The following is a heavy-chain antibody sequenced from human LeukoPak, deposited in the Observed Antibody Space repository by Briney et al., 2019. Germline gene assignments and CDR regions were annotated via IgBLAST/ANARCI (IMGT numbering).Heavy chain of an antibody. V-gene: IGHV3-30-3*01. CDR1: GFTFSSYA. CDR2: ISYDGSNK. Sequence: GRSLRLSCAASGFTFSSYAMHWVRQAPGKGLEWVAVISYDGSNKYYADSVKGRFTISRDNSKNTLYLQMNSQRAEDTAVYYCARDLDIVVVVAATHSGVDYWGQGTLVTVSS. D-gene: IGHD2-15*01. J-gene: IGHJ4*02. CDR3: ARDLDIVVVVAATHSGVDY.